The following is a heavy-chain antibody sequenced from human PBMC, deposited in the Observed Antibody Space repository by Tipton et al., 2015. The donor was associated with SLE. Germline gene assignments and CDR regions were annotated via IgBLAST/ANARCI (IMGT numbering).Heavy chain of an antibody. D-gene: IGHD6-19*01. J-gene: IGHJ4*02. CDR3: TRSMRGFSSGWYLDY. CDR1: GGSISSADYY. Sequence: TLSLTCTVSGGSISSADYYWNWVRHHPGKGLEWIGYIYYSGNTYYNPSLKSRVTISVDTSKSQFSLKLTSVTAADTAMYYCTRSMRGFSSGWYLDYWGQGTLVTVSS. CDR2: IYYSGNT. V-gene: IGHV4-31*03.